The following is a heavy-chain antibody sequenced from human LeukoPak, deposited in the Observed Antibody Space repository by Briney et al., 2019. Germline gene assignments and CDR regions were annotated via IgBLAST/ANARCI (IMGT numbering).Heavy chain of an antibody. CDR2: INHSGST. V-gene: IGHV4-34*01. J-gene: IGHJ4*02. CDR3: ARGFVYYDYVWGSYRRLTSYYFDY. D-gene: IGHD3-16*02. Sequence: PSETLSLTCAVYGGSFSGYYWSWIRQTPGKGLEWIGEINHSGSTNYNPSLKSRVTISVDTSKNQFSLKLSSVTAADTAVYYCARGFVYYDYVWGSYRRLTSYYFDYWGQGSLVTVSS. CDR1: GGSFSGYY.